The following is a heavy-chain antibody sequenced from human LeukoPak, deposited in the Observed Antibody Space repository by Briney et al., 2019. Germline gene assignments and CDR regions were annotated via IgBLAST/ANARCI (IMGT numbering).Heavy chain of an antibody. CDR2: ISGSSTYI. CDR3: ARGSAAAGPPDY. J-gene: IGHJ4*02. V-gene: IGHV3-21*01. CDR1: GFTFSYYS. D-gene: IGHD6-13*01. Sequence: GGSLRLSCAATGFTFSYYSLNWVRQAPGKGLEWVSSISGSSTYIYYADSVKGRFTISRDNAKNSLYLQMNSLRAEDMAVYYCARGSAAAGPPDYWGQGTLVTVSS.